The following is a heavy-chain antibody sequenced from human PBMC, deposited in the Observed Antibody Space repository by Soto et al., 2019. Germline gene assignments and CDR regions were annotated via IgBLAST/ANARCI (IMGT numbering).Heavy chain of an antibody. V-gene: IGHV1-8*01. D-gene: IGHD1-1*01. Sequence: ASVKVSCKASGYTFTSYDINWVRQATGQGLEWMGWMNPNSGNTGYAQKFQGRVTMTRNTSISTAYMELSSLRSEDTAVYYCAREKGLSWTDDFCGQGSLVTVSS. J-gene: IGHJ4*02. CDR2: MNPNSGNT. CDR3: AREKGLSWTDDF. CDR1: GYTFTSYD.